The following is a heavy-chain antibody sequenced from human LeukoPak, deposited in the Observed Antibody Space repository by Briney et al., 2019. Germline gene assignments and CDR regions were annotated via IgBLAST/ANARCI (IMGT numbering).Heavy chain of an antibody. CDR2: IHTSGGT. V-gene: IGHV4-4*07. D-gene: IGHD6-6*01. CDR3: AREFSGTSIAARVFDS. CDR1: GGSITSYY. J-gene: IGHJ4*02. Sequence: SETLSFTCTVSGGSITSYYWTYIRQPAGKGLEWIGRIHTSGGTNYNPSLKSRVTMSVDTSKNQFSLNLSSVTAADTAMYYCAREFSGTSIAARVFDSWGQGTLVTVSS.